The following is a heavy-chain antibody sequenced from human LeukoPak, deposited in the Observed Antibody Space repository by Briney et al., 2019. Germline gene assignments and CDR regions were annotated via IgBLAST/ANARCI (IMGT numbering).Heavy chain of an antibody. Sequence: GGSLRLSSETSGFTFSSYAMHWVRQAPGKGLEWVAVISYDGSSKYFADCVKGRFTISRDNSKNTLYLQMNSLRAEDTAVYYCAKVDYYDSNGYYDYWGQGTLVTVSS. CDR1: GFTFSSYA. D-gene: IGHD3-22*01. V-gene: IGHV3-30*18. CDR3: AKVDYYDSNGYYDY. J-gene: IGHJ4*02. CDR2: ISYDGSSK.